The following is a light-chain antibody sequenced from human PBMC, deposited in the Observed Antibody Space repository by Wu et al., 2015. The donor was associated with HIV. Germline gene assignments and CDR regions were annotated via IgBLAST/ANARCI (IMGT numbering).Light chain of an antibody. J-gene: IGKJ1*01. CDR2: RAS. Sequence: DIQMTQSPSTLSAFVGDRVTITCRASQSINSWLAWYQQKSGKAPKLLIYRASTLESGVPSRFSGSESGTEFTLTITSLQPDDSATYYCQQSYNLPPWTFGQGPRWNSN. CDR1: QSINSW. V-gene: IGKV1-5*03. CDR3: QQSYNLPPWT.